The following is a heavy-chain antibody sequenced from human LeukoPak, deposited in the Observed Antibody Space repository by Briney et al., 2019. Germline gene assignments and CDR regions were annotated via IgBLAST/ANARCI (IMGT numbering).Heavy chain of an antibody. V-gene: IGHV3-30*18. CDR3: AKSGAAAGYYYYGMDV. Sequence: QSGGSLRLSCAASGFTFSSYAMSWVRQAPGKGLEWVAVISYDGSNKYYANSVKGRFTISRDNSKNTLYLQMNSLRAEDTAVYYCAKSGAAAGYYYYGMDVWGQGTTVTVSS. CDR2: ISYDGSNK. D-gene: IGHD6-13*01. J-gene: IGHJ6*02. CDR1: GFTFSSYA.